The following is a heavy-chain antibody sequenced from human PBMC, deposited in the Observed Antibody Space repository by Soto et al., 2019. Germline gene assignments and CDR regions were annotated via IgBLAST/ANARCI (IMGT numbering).Heavy chain of an antibody. CDR3: AGGVAPLYYYYYMDV. CDR1: GGSISSGGYY. D-gene: IGHD3-3*01. J-gene: IGHJ6*03. V-gene: IGHV4-31*03. Sequence: QVQLQESGPGLVKPSQTLSLTCTVSGGSISSGGYYWSWIRQHPGKGLEWIGYIDYSGSTYYNPSLKSRVTISVDTSKNQFSLKLSSVTAADTAVYYCAGGVAPLYYYYYMDVWGKGTTVTVSS. CDR2: IDYSGST.